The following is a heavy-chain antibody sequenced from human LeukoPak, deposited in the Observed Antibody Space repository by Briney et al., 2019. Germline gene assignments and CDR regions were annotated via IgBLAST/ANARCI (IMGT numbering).Heavy chain of an antibody. CDR2: INHRGST. CDR1: GGSFSDYY. V-gene: IGHV4-34*01. J-gene: IGHJ3*02. Sequence: PSETLSLTCAVYGGSFSDYYWSWIRQSPGKGLDWIGQINHRGSTKYNPSLKSRVTISVDTSKNQFSLRLSSVTAADTAVYYCARVSGITMIVVLQSDAFDIWDQGTLVTVSS. D-gene: IGHD3-22*01. CDR3: ARVSGITMIVVLQSDAFDI.